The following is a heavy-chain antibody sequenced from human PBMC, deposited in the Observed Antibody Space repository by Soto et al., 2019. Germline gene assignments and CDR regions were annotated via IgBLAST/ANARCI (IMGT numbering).Heavy chain of an antibody. CDR2: ISGSGGST. CDR1: GFTFSSYA. D-gene: IGHD2-2*01. J-gene: IGHJ6*03. Sequence: EVQLLESGGGLVQPGGSLRLSCAASGFTFSSYAMGWVRQAPGKGLEWVSAISGSGGSTYYADSVKGRFTISRDNSKNTLYLQMNSLRAEDTAVYCCAKAGYCSSATCATRYYYMDVWGKGTTVTVSS. CDR3: AKAGYCSSATCATRYYYMDV. V-gene: IGHV3-23*01.